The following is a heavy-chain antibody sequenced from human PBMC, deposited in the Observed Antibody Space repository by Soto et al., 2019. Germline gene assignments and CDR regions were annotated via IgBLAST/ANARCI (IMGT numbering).Heavy chain of an antibody. J-gene: IGHJ5*02. CDR2: IYWDDDK. CDR3: ALFQSAKNWFDP. Sequence: QITLKESGPTLVKPTQTLTLTCTFSGVSLSTSGVGVGWIRQPPGKDLEWLALIYWDDDKRYSPSLKSRLTITKDTSKNQVVLTMTNMDPVDTATYYCALFQSAKNWFDPWGQGTLVTVSS. CDR1: GVSLSTSGVG. V-gene: IGHV2-5*02.